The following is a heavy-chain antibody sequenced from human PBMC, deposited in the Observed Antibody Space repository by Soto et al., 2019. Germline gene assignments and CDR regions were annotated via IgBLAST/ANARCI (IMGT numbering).Heavy chain of an antibody. CDR1: GFSLSTSGVG. CDR3: AHRVLRTVFGLVTTTAIYFDF. CDR2: IYWDDDK. Sequence: QITLNESGPTVVRPTETLTLTCTFSGFSLSTSGVGVGWIRQSPGKAPEWLALIYWDDDKRYSESLKSRLTIIKDTSKNQVVLTMANLDPADTATYYCAHRVLRTVFGLVTTTAIYFDFWGPGTPVAVSS. J-gene: IGHJ4*02. V-gene: IGHV2-5*02. D-gene: IGHD3-3*01.